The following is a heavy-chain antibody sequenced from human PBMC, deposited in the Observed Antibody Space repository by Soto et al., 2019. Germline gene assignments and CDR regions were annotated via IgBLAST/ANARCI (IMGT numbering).Heavy chain of an antibody. CDR2: IYYSGST. Sequence: QVQLQESGPGLVKPSQTLSLTCTVSGGSISSGGYYWSWIRQHPGKGLEWIGYIYYSGSTYYNPSLKSRVTISLDTSKNQFSLKLSSVTAADTAVYYCAREAQDFWSGYYTEVGWFDPWGQGTLVTVSS. CDR3: AREAQDFWSGYYTEVGWFDP. D-gene: IGHD3-3*01. CDR1: GGSISSGGYY. V-gene: IGHV4-31*03. J-gene: IGHJ5*02.